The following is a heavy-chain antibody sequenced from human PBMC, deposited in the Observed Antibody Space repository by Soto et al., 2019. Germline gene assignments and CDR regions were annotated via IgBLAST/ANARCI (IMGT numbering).Heavy chain of an antibody. CDR2: IYYSGST. Sequence: SETLSLTCTVSGASISNSYWSWIRQPPGKGLEWIGHIYYSGSTKYNPSLESRVTISIDRSKNQFSLKLSSVTAADTAVYYCAREAPRRGYSYGYRGSWFDPWGQGTLVTVSS. J-gene: IGHJ5*02. D-gene: IGHD5-18*01. CDR1: GASISNSY. V-gene: IGHV4-59*12. CDR3: AREAPRRGYSYGYRGSWFDP.